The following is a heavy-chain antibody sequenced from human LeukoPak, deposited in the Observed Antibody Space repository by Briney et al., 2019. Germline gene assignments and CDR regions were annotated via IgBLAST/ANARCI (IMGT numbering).Heavy chain of an antibody. Sequence: SGGSLRLSCAVSGFTFRNAGMNWVRQAPGKGLEWVAVISYDGNNKYYADSVKGRFIISRDNSKNTLYLQMNSLRVEDTAVYYCARDPKGGFSYGWGAFDIWGQGTMVTVSS. V-gene: IGHV3-30*19. D-gene: IGHD5-18*01. CDR1: GFTFRNAG. CDR3: ARDPKGGFSYGWGAFDI. J-gene: IGHJ3*02. CDR2: ISYDGNNK.